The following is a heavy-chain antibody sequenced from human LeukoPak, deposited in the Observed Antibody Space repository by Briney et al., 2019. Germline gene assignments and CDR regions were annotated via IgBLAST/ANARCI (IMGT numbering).Heavy chain of an antibody. CDR2: INPNNGGT. CDR3: ARGLSGPYYYYYMDV. D-gene: IGHD2-15*01. J-gene: IGHJ6*03. Sequence: ASVKVSCKASGFTFTFYNIHWVRQAPGQGLVWMGWINPNNGGTNYAQKFQGRVTMTRDTAISTAYMELSRLRSDDTAVYYCARGLSGPYYYYYMDVWGKGTTVTVSS. V-gene: IGHV1-2*02. CDR1: GFTFTFYN.